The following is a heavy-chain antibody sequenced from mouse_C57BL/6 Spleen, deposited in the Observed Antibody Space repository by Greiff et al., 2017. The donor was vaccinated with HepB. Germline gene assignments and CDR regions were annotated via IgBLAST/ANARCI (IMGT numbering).Heavy chain of an antibody. J-gene: IGHJ2*01. D-gene: IGHD2-3*01. CDR2: ISYDGSN. V-gene: IGHV3-6*01. Sequence: ESGPGLVKPSQSLSLTCSVTGYSITSGYYWNWIRQFPGNKLEWMGYISYDGSNNYNPSLKNRISITRDTSKNQFFLKLNSVTTEDTATYYCARDRGGYYGGYFDYWGQGTTLTVSS. CDR1: GYSITSGYY. CDR3: ARDRGGYYGGYFDY.